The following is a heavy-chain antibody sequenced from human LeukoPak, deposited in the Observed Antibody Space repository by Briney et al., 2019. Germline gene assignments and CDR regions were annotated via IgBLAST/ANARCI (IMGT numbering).Heavy chain of an antibody. CDR2: IYHSGST. CDR1: GYSISSGYY. J-gene: IGHJ4*02. V-gene: IGHV4-38-2*02. CDR3: ASIPLSTVTTYQGS. D-gene: IGHD4-17*01. Sequence: SETLSLTCTVSGYSISSGYYWGWIRQPPGKGLEWIGSIYHSGSTYYNPSLKSRVTISVDTSKNQFSLKLSSVTAADTAVYYCASIPLSTVTTYQGSWGQGTLVTVSS.